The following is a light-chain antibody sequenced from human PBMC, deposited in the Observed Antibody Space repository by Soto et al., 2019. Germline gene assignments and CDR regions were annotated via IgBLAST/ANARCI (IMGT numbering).Light chain of an antibody. Sequence: EIVLTQSPGTLSLSPGERATLSCRASQSVSSSSLAWDQQKPGQAPRLLIYGASSRATGIPDRFNGSGSGTDFTHTISRLEPEDFAVYYCQQYGSSPPMYTFGQGTKLEIK. CDR1: QSVSSSS. J-gene: IGKJ2*01. CDR2: GAS. CDR3: QQYGSSPPMYT. V-gene: IGKV3-20*01.